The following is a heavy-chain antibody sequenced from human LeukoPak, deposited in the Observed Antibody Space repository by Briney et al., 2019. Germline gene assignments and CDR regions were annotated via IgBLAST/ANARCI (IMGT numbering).Heavy chain of an antibody. CDR2: LYPGGET. J-gene: IGHJ4*02. CDR1: GFTFSSYA. V-gene: IGHV3-53*05. Sequence: GGSLRLSCAASGFTFSSYAMHWVRQAPGKGLEFVSALYPGGETYYADSVKGRFTISSDTSKNTVDVQMTSLRAEDTAMYYCTRHRVADTTEFAYWGQGTLVTVSS. D-gene: IGHD6-19*01. CDR3: TRHRVADTTEFAY.